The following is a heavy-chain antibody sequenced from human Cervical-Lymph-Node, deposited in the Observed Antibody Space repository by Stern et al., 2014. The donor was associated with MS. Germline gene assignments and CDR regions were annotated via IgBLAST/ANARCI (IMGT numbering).Heavy chain of an antibody. CDR3: ARAAFTIGLDY. V-gene: IGHV1-46*01. J-gene: IGHJ4*02. CDR2: INPSGGST. CDR1: GYTFTSYY. Sequence: QVQLVESGAEVKKPGASVKVSCKASGYTFTSYYMHWVRQAPGQGLEWMGIINPSGGSTSYAQKFQGRVPMTRDTSTSTVYMELSSLRSEDTAVYYCARAAFTIGLDYWGQGTLVTVSS. D-gene: IGHD3-9*01.